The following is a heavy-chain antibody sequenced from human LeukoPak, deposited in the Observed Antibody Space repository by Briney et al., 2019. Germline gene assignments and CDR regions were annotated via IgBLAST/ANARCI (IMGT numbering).Heavy chain of an antibody. J-gene: IGHJ4*02. V-gene: IGHV4-4*02. CDR3: ARGGRASAFDY. D-gene: IGHD6-25*01. CDR1: GGSISSSNW. CDR2: IYHSGST. Sequence: PSGTLSLTCAVSGGSISSSNWWSWVRQPPGKGLEWIGEIYHSGSTNYNPSLKSRVTMSVDTSKNQFSLKLSSVTAADTAVYYCARGGRASAFDYWGQGTLVTVSS.